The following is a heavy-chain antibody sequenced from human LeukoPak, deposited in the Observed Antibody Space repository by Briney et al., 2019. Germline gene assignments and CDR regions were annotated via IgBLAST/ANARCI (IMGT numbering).Heavy chain of an antibody. CDR3: VKDRGYSGYCPFDY. CDR2: ISSNGGST. D-gene: IGHD5-12*01. Sequence: GGSLRLSCSASGFTFSSYAMHWVRPAPGKGMEYVSAISSNGGSTYYADSVKGRFTISRDNSKNTLYLQMSSLRADDTAVYYCVKDRGYSGYCPFDYWGQGTLVTVSS. V-gene: IGHV3-64D*06. J-gene: IGHJ4*02. CDR1: GFTFSSYA.